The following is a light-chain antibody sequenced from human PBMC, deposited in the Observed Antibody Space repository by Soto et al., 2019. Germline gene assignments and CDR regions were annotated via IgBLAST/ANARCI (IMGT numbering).Light chain of an antibody. J-gene: IGLJ1*01. V-gene: IGLV2-14*01. CDR2: EVS. CDR1: TGGVGGYNY. CDR3: SSYTSSRLEV. Sequence: QSALPRPACVSGSPGQSSTISCTGTTGGVGGYNYVSWYPPHPGKAPKLMMYEVSNRPSGVSKRFSGSKSGNTASLTISCLQADDEADYYCSSYTSSRLEVFGTGTTVTVL.